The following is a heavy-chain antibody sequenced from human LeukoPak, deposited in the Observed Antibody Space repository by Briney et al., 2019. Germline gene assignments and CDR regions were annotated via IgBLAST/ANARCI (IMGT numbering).Heavy chain of an antibody. CDR1: GGSISSGSYY. CDR3: ARAPVATLSFDY. J-gene: IGHJ4*02. D-gene: IGHD5-12*01. CDR2: IYTSGST. V-gene: IGHV4-61*09. Sequence: PSETLSLTCTVSGGSISSGSYYWSWIRQPAGKGLEWIGHIYTSGSTSYNPSLKSRVTISVDTSKNQFSLKLSSVTAADTAVYYCARAPVATLSFDYWGQGTLVTVSS.